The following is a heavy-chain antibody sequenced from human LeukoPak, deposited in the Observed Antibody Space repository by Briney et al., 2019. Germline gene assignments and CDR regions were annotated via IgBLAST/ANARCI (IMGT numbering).Heavy chain of an antibody. CDR2: ISYDGSNK. V-gene: IGHV3-30*18. J-gene: IGHJ4*02. CDR1: GFTFSSYG. CDR3: AKLTYCSGGSCYPFDY. D-gene: IGHD2-15*01. Sequence: PGGSLRLSCAASGFTFSSYGTHWVRQAPGKGLEWVAVISYDGSNKYYADSVKGRFTISRDNSKNTLYLQMNSLRAEDTAVYYCAKLTYCSGGSCYPFDYWGQGTLVTVSS.